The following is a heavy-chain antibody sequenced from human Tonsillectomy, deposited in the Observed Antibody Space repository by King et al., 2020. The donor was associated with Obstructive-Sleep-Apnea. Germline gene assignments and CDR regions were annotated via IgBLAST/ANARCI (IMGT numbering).Heavy chain of an antibody. J-gene: IGHJ5*02. CDR1: GFTVSSNY. CDR2: IYSGGST. Sequence: VQLVESGGGLVQPGGSLRLSCAASGFTVSSNYMSWVRPAPGKGLEWVSVIYSGGSTYFADSVKGRFTISRHNSKNTLYLQMNSLRAEDTAVYYCAGLCSGGSCYSFGWFDPWGQGTLVTVSS. CDR3: AGLCSGGSCYSFGWFDP. D-gene: IGHD2-15*01. V-gene: IGHV3-53*04.